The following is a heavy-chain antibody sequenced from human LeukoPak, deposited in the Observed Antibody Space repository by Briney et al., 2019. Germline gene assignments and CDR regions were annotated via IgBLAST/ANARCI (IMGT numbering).Heavy chain of an antibody. D-gene: IGHD3-22*01. J-gene: IGHJ4*02. Sequence: GESLKISCKGSGYSFTSYWIGWVRQMPGKGLEGMGIIYPGDSDTRYSPSFQGQVTISADKSISIAYLQWSSLKASDTAMYYCARAGWGYDSSGYLDYWGQGTLVTVSS. CDR2: IYPGDSDT. V-gene: IGHV5-51*01. CDR1: GYSFTSYW. CDR3: ARAGWGYDSSGYLDY.